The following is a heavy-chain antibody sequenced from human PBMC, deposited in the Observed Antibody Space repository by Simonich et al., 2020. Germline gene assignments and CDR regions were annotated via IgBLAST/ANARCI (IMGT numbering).Heavy chain of an antibody. CDR2: INPNRGGT. Sequence: QVQLVQSGAEVKKPGASVKVSCKASGYTFTGYYMHWVRQAPGNGLELMGWINPNRGGTNYAQKFQGRGTMTRDTSISTAYMELSRLRSDDTAVYYCARVEYSSSGYFDLWGRGTLVTVSS. CDR3: ARVEYSSSGYFDL. V-gene: IGHV1-2*02. CDR1: GYTFTGYY. D-gene: IGHD6-6*01. J-gene: IGHJ2*01.